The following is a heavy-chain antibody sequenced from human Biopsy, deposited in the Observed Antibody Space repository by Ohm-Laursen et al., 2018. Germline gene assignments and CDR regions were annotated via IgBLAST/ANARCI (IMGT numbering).Heavy chain of an antibody. CDR3: AHGSGSYYKWDF. CDR1: GDSISRSY. CDR2: ILDRGTT. Sequence: GTLSLTCTLSGDSISRSYWSWIRQSPGKGLEWVGHILDRGTTNYNPSLKSRVTMSVDTSKKQFSLRMTSVTAADTAVYYCAHGSGSYYKWDFWGRGTLVTVSS. D-gene: IGHD3-10*01. J-gene: IGHJ4*02. V-gene: IGHV4-59*08.